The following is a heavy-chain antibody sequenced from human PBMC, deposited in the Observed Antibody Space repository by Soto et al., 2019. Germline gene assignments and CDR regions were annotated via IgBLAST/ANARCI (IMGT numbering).Heavy chain of an antibody. D-gene: IGHD2-2*02. CDR2: IYTSGST. CDR1: GGSISSYY. CDR3: ARVESEYQLLYDYWFDP. V-gene: IGHV4-4*07. J-gene: IGHJ5*02. Sequence: SEPLSLPCTVSGGSISSYYWSWIRQPAGKGLEWIGRIYTSGSTNYNPSLKSRVTMSVDTSKNQFSLKLSSVTAADTAVYYCARVESEYQLLYDYWFDPWGQGTLVTVSS.